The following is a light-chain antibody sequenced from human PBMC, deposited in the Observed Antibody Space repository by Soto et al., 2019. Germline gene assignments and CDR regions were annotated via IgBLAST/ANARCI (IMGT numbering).Light chain of an antibody. Sequence: QSVLTQPPSVSASPGQKVTISCSGSSSNIGNNYVSWYQQLPGTAPKIIIFDNNKRPSGIPDRYSGTKSGTSTTLGINGLQTGDEADYYCGTWDSSLSAGGVVFGGGAKLTVL. J-gene: IGLJ2*01. CDR1: SSNIGNNY. V-gene: IGLV1-51*01. CDR2: DNN. CDR3: GTWDSSLSAGGVV.